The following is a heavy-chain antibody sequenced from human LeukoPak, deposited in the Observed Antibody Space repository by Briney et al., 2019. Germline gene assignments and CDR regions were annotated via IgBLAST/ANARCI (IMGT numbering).Heavy chain of an antibody. Sequence: SETLSLTCTVSGGSLRSYYWSWIRQPPGEGLEGIGYIYYSGSTNYNPSLKSRVTISVDTSKNQFSLKLSSVTAADTAVYYCARHMVRGYDWFDPWGQGTLVTVSS. CDR2: IYYSGST. J-gene: IGHJ5*02. CDR3: ARHMVRGYDWFDP. D-gene: IGHD3-10*01. V-gene: IGHV4-59*08. CDR1: GGSLRSYY.